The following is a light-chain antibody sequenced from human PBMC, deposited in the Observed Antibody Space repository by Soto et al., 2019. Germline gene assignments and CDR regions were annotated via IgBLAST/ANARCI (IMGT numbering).Light chain of an antibody. J-gene: IGKJ2*01. V-gene: IGKV3-15*01. CDR1: QSVCSN. CDR2: GAL. CDR3: QQYSNWPPYT. Sequence: EIVLTQSPATLSVSPGERATLSCRASQSVCSNLAWYQQKPGQAPRLLIYGALTRATGIPARFSGSGSGTEFTLTISSLQSADFAVYYCQQYSNWPPYTFGQGTKLEIK.